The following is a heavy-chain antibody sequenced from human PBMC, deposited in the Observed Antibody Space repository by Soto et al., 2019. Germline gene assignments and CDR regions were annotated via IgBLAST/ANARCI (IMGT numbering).Heavy chain of an antibody. D-gene: IGHD4-4*01. CDR1: GGTFSSYT. J-gene: IGHJ6*02. CDR3: ASSYSNYALIDYYYYGMDV. V-gene: IGHV1-8*03. CDR2: MNPNRGNT. Sequence: GASVKVSCKASGGTFSSYTISWVRQAPGQGLEWMGWMNPNRGNTGYAQKFQGRVTITRDTSTSTAYMELSSLRSEDTAVYYCASSYSNYALIDYYYYGMDVWGQGTTVTVSS.